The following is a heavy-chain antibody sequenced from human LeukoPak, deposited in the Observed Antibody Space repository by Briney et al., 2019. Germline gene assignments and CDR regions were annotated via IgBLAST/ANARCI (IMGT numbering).Heavy chain of an antibody. CDR1: EFTFSNYW. CDR2: INSDGSST. J-gene: IGHJ4*02. Sequence: GGSLRLSCAVSEFTFSNYWMHWVRQAPGEGLVWVSRINSDGSSTDYADSVKGRFTISRDNAKNTLYLQMNSLRAEDTAVYYCVKDNFPSIAAAGTGVDYWGQGTLVTVSS. D-gene: IGHD6-13*01. V-gene: IGHV3-74*01. CDR3: VKDNFPSIAAAGTGVDY.